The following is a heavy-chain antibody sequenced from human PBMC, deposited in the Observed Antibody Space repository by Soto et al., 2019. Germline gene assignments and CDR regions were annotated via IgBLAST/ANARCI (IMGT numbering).Heavy chain of an antibody. CDR3: GITIYRSPSSFDY. Sequence: QVQLVQSGAEVKKPGSSVKVSCKASGGTFSSYAISWVRQAPGQGLEWMGGIIPIFGTATYAQKFQGRVTLTADESTSPAYMERNSLRSEDTAVYYCGITIYRSPSSFDYWGQGTLVTVSS. J-gene: IGHJ4*02. CDR1: GGTFSSYA. D-gene: IGHD3-3*01. CDR2: IIPIFGTA. V-gene: IGHV1-69*01.